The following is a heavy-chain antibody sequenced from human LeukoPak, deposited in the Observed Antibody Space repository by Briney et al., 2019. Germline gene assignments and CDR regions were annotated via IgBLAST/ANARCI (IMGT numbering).Heavy chain of an antibody. CDR1: GFSFSTYA. Sequence: GGSLRLSCAASGFSFSTYAMHWVRQAPGKGLEWVSAISGSGGSTYYADSVKGRFTISRDNSKNTLYLQMNSLRAEDTAVYYCAKVGSSGYYPDYWGQGTLVTVSS. CDR2: ISGSGGST. CDR3: AKVGSSGYYPDY. V-gene: IGHV3-23*01. J-gene: IGHJ4*02. D-gene: IGHD3-22*01.